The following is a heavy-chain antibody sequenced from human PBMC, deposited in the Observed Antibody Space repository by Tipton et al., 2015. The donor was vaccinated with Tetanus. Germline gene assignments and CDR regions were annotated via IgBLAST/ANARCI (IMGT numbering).Heavy chain of an antibody. D-gene: IGHD6-19*01. CDR1: GFTFSSYG. CDR3: ARGVAVAGDHLDY. CDR2: IWYDGSNK. V-gene: IGHV3-33*01. Sequence: SLRLSCAASGFTFSSYGMHWVRQAPGKGLEWVAVIWYDGSNKYYADSVKGRFTISRDNSKNTLYLQMNSLRAEDTAVYYCARGVAVAGDHLDYWGQGTLVTVSS. J-gene: IGHJ4*02.